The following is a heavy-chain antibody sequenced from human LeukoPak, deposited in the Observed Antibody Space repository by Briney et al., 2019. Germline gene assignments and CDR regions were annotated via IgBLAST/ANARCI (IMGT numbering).Heavy chain of an antibody. D-gene: IGHD4-17*01. CDR3: AKVSTGDPYYFDY. CDR2: IQSDGGNE. J-gene: IGHJ4*02. Sequence: GGSLRLSCAASGFSFSTSGMHWIRQAPGKGLEWVAFIQSDGGNEYYADSVKGRFTISRDNSKNTVHLQMNSLRAEDTAMYYCAKVSTGDPYYFDYWGQGTLVTVSS. V-gene: IGHV3-30*02. CDR1: GFSFSTSG.